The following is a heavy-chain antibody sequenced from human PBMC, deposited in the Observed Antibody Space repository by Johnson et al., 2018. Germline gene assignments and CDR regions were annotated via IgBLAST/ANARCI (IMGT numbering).Heavy chain of an antibody. Sequence: QVQLQESGPGVVKPSETLSLTCTVSGDSIYSNHYYWGWIRQPPGKGLEWIGHIHYSGSTYYNPSLKSRVTIAVDTSKNQFSLKVSSLTAADTAVYFCARANLPLGLHPWGQGTLVTVSS. CDR2: IHYSGST. J-gene: IGHJ3*01. V-gene: IGHV4-39*07. CDR1: GDSIYSNHYY. CDR3: ARANLPLGLHP. D-gene: IGHD1-1*01.